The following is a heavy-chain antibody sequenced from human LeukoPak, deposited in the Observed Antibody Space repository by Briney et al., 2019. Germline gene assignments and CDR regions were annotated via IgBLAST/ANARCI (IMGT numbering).Heavy chain of an antibody. CDR3: ARDDGYSSSWCHL. V-gene: IGHV3-33*01. CDR1: GFTFSSCG. J-gene: IGHJ5*02. CDR2: IWYDGSNK. D-gene: IGHD6-13*01. Sequence: GGSLRLSCAAFGFTFSSCGMHWVRQAPGKGLEWVAVIWYDGSNKYYADSVKGRFTISRDNSKNTLYLQMNSLRAEDTAVYYCARDDGYSSSWCHLWGQGTLVTVSS.